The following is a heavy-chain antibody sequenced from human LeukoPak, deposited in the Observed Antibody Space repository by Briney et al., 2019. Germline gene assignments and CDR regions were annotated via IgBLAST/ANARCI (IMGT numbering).Heavy chain of an antibody. D-gene: IGHD7-27*01. Sequence: ASVNVSCKPSGYTFTNYDTNWVRQATGQGFEWMGWMSPNSGNTGYAQKFQGRVAMTMDTSIRTAYMELSSLRSEDTAVYYCARTPPNWGADYWGQGTLVTVSS. CDR1: GYTFTNYD. V-gene: IGHV1-8*01. J-gene: IGHJ4*02. CDR3: ARTPPNWGADY. CDR2: MSPNSGNT.